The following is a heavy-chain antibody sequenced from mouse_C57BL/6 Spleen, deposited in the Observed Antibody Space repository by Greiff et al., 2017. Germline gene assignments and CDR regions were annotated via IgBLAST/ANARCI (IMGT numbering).Heavy chain of an antibody. CDR3: ASTGTAYFDY. CDR1: GFTFSSYG. Sequence: DVMLVESGGDLVKPGGSLKLSCAASGFTFSSYGMSWVRQTPDKRLEWVATISSGGSYTYYPDSVKGRFTISRDNAKNTLYLQMSSLKSEDTAMYYCASTGTAYFDYWGQGTTLTVSS. D-gene: IGHD4-1*02. V-gene: IGHV5-6*02. J-gene: IGHJ2*01. CDR2: ISSGGSYT.